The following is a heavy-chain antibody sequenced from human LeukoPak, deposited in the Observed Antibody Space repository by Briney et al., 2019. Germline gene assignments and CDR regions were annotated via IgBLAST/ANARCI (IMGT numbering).Heavy chain of an antibody. J-gene: IGHJ6*03. CDR3: AKEGGNDFWSGYYTGYYYYMDV. D-gene: IGHD3-3*01. CDR1: GFTFSSYG. CDR2: IRYDGSNK. Sequence: GGSLRLSCAASGFTFSSYGMHWVRQAPGKGLEWVAFIRYDGSNKYCADSVKGRFTISRDNSKNTLYLQMNSLRAEDTAVYYCAKEGGNDFWSGYYTGYYYYMDVWGKGTTVTVSS. V-gene: IGHV3-30*02.